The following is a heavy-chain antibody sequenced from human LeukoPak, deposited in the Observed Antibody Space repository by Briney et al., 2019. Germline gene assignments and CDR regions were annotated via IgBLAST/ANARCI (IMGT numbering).Heavy chain of an antibody. J-gene: IGHJ4*02. CDR1: GFTVSSNY. D-gene: IGHD6-13*01. V-gene: IGHV3-21*01. Sequence: GGSLRLSCAASGFTVSSNYMSWVRQAPGKGLEWVSSISSSSSYIYYADSVKGRFTISRDNAKNSLYLQMNSLRAEDTAVRYCARDRSSWHRGDYFDYWGQGTLVTVSS. CDR3: ARDRSSWHRGDYFDY. CDR2: ISSSSSYI.